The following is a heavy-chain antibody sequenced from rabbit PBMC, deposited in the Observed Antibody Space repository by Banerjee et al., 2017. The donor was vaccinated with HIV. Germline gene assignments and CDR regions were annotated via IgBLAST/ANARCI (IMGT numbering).Heavy chain of an antibody. D-gene: IGHD1-1*01. CDR3: ARDVANDGYYTFNL. CDR2: IYIGTSGYT. CDR1: GFSLSSSYN. J-gene: IGHJ4*01. V-gene: IGHV1S40*01. Sequence: QSLEESGGDLVKPGASLTLTCTASGFSLSSSYNMCWVRQAPGKGLEWIACIYIGTSGYTSYASWAKGRFTISKTSTTVTLQMTSLTAADTATYFCARDVANDGYYTFNLLGQGTLVTVS.